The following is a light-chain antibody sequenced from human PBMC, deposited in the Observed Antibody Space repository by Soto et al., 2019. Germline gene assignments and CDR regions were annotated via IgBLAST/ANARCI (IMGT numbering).Light chain of an antibody. CDR2: LNK. CDR1: SSNIGSNT. Sequence: QSVLTQSPSASGTPGQRVTISCSGSSSNIGSNTVNWYQQLPGMAPKLLIYLNKQRPSGVPDRFSGSKSGTSASLAISGLQSEDESDYYCAVWDDSLNAPVFGGGTKLTVL. J-gene: IGLJ3*02. CDR3: AVWDDSLNAPV. V-gene: IGLV1-44*01.